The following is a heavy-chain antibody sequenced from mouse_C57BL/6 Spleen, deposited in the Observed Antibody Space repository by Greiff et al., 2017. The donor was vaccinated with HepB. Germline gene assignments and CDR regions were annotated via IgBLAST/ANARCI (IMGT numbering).Heavy chain of an antibody. J-gene: IGHJ2*01. V-gene: IGHV1-20*01. D-gene: IGHD2-1*01. Sequence: EVKLQQSGPELVKPGDSVKISCKASGYSFTGYFMNWVMQSHGKSLEWIGRINPYNGDTFYNQKFKGKATLTVDKSSSTAHMELRSLTSEDSAVYYCARDYGNSYFDYWGQGTTLTVSS. CDR3: ARDYGNSYFDY. CDR2: INPYNGDT. CDR1: GYSFTGYF.